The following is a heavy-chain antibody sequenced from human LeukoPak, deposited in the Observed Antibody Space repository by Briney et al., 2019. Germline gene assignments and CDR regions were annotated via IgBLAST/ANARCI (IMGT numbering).Heavy chain of an antibody. J-gene: IGHJ6*02. CDR1: GDSVSSNSAA. V-gene: IGHV6-1*01. D-gene: IGHD6-25*01. Sequence: SQTLSLTCAISGDSVSSNSAAWNWIRQSPSRGLEWLGRTYYRSKWYNDYAVSVKSRITINPDTSKNQFSLQLNSVTPEDTAVYYCARGRLRGSPGPYYYYGKDVWGQGTTVTVSS. CDR3: ARGRLRGSPGPYYYYGKDV. CDR2: TYYRSKWYN.